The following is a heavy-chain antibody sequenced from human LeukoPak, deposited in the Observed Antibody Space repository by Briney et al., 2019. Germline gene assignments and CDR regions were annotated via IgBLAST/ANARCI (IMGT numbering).Heavy chain of an antibody. D-gene: IGHD6-13*01. CDR2: IYPGYSDA. CDR1: GCTLTNNW. J-gene: IGHJ5*02. Sequence: PGEDLQISCKISGCTLTNNWIGWVRWVPGKGVEWMGLIYPGYSDAKYSPSFEGQVTFSVDASISTAYLQLTGLRASDTAIYYCVRFALTSSLDHWGQGTLVTVSS. CDR3: VRFALTSSLDH. V-gene: IGHV5-51*01.